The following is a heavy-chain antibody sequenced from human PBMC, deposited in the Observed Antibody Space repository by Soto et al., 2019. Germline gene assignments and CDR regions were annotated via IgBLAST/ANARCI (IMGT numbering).Heavy chain of an antibody. J-gene: IGHJ4*02. CDR3: AKKYPNPYSSGPTGNYFDL. CDR1: GFTFSSYA. CDR2: ISGSGGTT. Sequence: EVQLLESGGGLVQPGGSLRLSCAASGFTFSSYAMSWVRQAPGKGLEWVSVISGSGGTTYYADSVKGRFTMSRDNSKNTLYLQMNSLTAEHTAVYYCAKKYPNPYSSGPTGNYFDLWGQGTLVTVSS. D-gene: IGHD6-19*01. V-gene: IGHV3-23*01.